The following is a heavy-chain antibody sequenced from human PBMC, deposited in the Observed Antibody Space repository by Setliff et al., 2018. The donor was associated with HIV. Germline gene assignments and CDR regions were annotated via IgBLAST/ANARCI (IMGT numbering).Heavy chain of an antibody. CDR3: ARGIDWGHFYYYYMDV. CDR2: IYFTGNT. V-gene: IGHV4-59*01. J-gene: IGHJ6*03. Sequence: SETLSLTCTVSGGSISNYYWSWIRQPPGKGLEWVGYIYFTGNTNYNPSLKGRVTISLDTSKNQFSLKLSSVTAADTAVYFCARGIDWGHFYYYYMDVWGKGTTVTVSS. CDR1: GGSISNYY. D-gene: IGHD7-27*01.